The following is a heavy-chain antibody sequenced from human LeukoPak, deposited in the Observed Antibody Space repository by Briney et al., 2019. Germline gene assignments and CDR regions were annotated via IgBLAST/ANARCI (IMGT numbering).Heavy chain of an antibody. D-gene: IGHD6-19*01. CDR2: IYYSGST. CDR3: ARGGKWLKRYYYMDV. Sequence: SETLSLTCTVSGGSISSSSYYWGWIRQPPGKGLEWIGSIYYSGSTYYNPSLKSRVTISVDTSKNQFSLKLSSVTAADTAVYYCARGGKWLKRYYYMDVWGKGTTVTVSS. V-gene: IGHV4-39*07. J-gene: IGHJ6*03. CDR1: GGSISSSSYY.